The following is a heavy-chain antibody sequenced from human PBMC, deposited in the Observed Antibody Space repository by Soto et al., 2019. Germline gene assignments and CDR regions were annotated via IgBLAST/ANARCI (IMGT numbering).Heavy chain of an antibody. J-gene: IGHJ6*01. CDR1: GYTFTSYY. V-gene: IGHV1-46*01. D-gene: IGHD3-3*01. Sequence: ASVKVSCKASGYTFTSYYMHWVRQAPGQGLEWMGIINPSGGSTSYAQKFQGRVTMTRDTSTSTVYMELSSLRSAETAVYYCARDGYVFWSVYYTRYYYGMDVWGQGTTVTVSS. CDR2: INPSGGST. CDR3: ARDGYVFWSVYYTRYYYGMDV.